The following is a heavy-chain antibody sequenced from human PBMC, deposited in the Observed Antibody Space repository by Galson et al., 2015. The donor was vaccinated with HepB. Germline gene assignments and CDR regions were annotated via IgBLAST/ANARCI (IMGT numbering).Heavy chain of an antibody. V-gene: IGHV1-2*06. J-gene: IGHJ6*02. CDR1: GSTFTGYY. Sequence: SVKVSCKASGSTFTGYYMHWVRQAPGQGLEWMGRINPNSGGTNYAKKFQGRVTMTRDTSISTAYMELSRLRSDDTAVYYCAREGSGSYYKSLPYYYYYGMDVWGQGTTVTVSS. CDR3: AREGSGSYYKSLPYYYYYGMDV. CDR2: INPNSGGT. D-gene: IGHD3-10*01.